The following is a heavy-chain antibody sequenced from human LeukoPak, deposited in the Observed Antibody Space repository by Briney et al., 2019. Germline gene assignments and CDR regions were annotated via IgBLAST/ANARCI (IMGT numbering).Heavy chain of an antibody. V-gene: IGHV1-69*13. J-gene: IGHJ6*03. Sequence: SVRVSCKDSGYTFTSYDITWVRQATGQGLEWMGGIIPIFGTANYAQKFQGRVTITADESTSTAYMELSSLRSEDTAVYYCARGDHYYGSGSYYYYYYMDVWGKGTTVTVSS. CDR1: GYTFTSYD. CDR2: IIPIFGTA. D-gene: IGHD3-10*01. CDR3: ARGDHYYGSGSYYYYYYMDV.